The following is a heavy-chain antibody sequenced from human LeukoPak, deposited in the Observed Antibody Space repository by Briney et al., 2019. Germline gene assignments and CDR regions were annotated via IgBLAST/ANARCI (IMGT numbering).Heavy chain of an antibody. Sequence: GGSLRLSCAASGFTFSSYAMSWVRQAPGKGLEWVSVVSGSGGSTYYADSVKGRFTISRDNSKNTLYLQMNSLRAEDTAVYHCAKLGLRYFFDYWGQGTLVTVSS. J-gene: IGHJ4*02. CDR1: GFTFSSYA. V-gene: IGHV3-23*01. D-gene: IGHD3-3*01. CDR2: VSGSGGST. CDR3: AKLGLRYFFDY.